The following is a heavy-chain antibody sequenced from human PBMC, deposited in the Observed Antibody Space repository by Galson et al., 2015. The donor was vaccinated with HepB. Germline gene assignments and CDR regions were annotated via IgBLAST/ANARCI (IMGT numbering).Heavy chain of an antibody. CDR1: GFTFSSYW. CDR3: AREGDSSGYFNDAFDI. CDR2: INSDGSST. Sequence: SLRLSCAASGFTFSSYWMHWVRQAPGKGLVWVSRINSDGSSTSYADSVKGRFTISRDNAKNTLYLQMNSLRAEDTAVYYCAREGDSSGYFNDAFDIWGQGTMVTVSS. D-gene: IGHD3-22*01. V-gene: IGHV3-74*01. J-gene: IGHJ3*02.